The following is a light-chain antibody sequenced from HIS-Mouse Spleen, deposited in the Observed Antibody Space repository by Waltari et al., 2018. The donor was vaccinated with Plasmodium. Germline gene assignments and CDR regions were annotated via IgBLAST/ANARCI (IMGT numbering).Light chain of an antibody. V-gene: IGKV3-20*01. CDR1: QSVSSSY. Sequence: EIVLTQSPGTLSLSPGERATLSCRASQSVSSSYLAWYQQKPAQAPRLLFLGAPSGTTGIPDRFRGSGSGTDFTLTISRLEPEDFAVYYCQQYGSSPITFGQGTRLEIK. CDR2: GAP. CDR3: QQYGSSPIT. J-gene: IGKJ5*01.